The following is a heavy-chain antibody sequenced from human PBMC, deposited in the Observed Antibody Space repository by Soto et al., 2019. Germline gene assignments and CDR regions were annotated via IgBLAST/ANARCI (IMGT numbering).Heavy chain of an antibody. CDR2: ISYDGSNK. CDR1: GFTFSSYG. CDR3: AKAVGSTTVTTAYYDGMDV. Sequence: QVQLVESGGGVVQPGRSLRLSCAASGFTFSSYGMHWVRQAPGKGLEWVAVISYDGSNKYYADSVKGRFTISRDNSTNTLYLQMNSLRAEDTAVYYCAKAVGSTTVTTAYYDGMDVWGQGTTVTVSS. J-gene: IGHJ6*02. D-gene: IGHD4-17*01. V-gene: IGHV3-30*18.